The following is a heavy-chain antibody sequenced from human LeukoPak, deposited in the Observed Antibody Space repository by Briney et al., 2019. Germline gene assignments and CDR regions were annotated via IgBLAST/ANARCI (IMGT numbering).Heavy chain of an antibody. D-gene: IGHD3-22*01. V-gene: IGHV1-18*01. J-gene: IGHJ6*03. CDR3: ARDANLVVISYYYYMDV. CDR1: GYTFTSYG. CDR2: ISAYNGNT. Sequence: ASVKVSCKASGYTFTSYGISWVRQAPGQGLEWMGWISAYNGNTNYAQKLQGRVTMTTDTSTSTAYMELRSLRSDDTAVYYCARDANLVVISYYYYMDVWGKGTTVTISS.